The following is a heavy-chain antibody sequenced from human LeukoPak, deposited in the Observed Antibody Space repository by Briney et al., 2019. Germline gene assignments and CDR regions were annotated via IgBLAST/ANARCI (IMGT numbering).Heavy chain of an antibody. Sequence: PGGSLRLSCAASGFTFDDYAMHWVRQAPGKGLEWVSTISGSGGSTYYADSVKGRFTISRDNSKNTLYLQMNSLRAEDTAVYYCAKDISPSGRPHWYFDLWGRGTLVTVSS. CDR1: GFTFDDYA. D-gene: IGHD1-26*01. CDR2: ISGSGGST. J-gene: IGHJ2*01. CDR3: AKDISPSGRPHWYFDL. V-gene: IGHV3-23*01.